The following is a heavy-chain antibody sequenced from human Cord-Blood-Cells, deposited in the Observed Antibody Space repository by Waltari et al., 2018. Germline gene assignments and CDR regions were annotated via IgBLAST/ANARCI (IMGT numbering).Heavy chain of an antibody. CDR3: ARVYYSSSWYYFDY. CDR2: IYTSGST. CDR1: GCSISSYY. Sequence: QVKLQESGPGLVKPSETLSLTCTASGCSISSYYWSWIGQPAGKGLEWIGRIYTSGSTNYNPSLKSRVTMSVDTSKNQFSLKLSSVTAADTAVYYCARVYYSSSWYYFDYWGQGTLVTVSS. V-gene: IGHV4-4*07. J-gene: IGHJ4*02. D-gene: IGHD6-13*01.